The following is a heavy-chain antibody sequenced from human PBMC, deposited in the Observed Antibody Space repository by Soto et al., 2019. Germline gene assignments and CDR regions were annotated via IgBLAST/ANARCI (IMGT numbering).Heavy chain of an antibody. CDR1: GYSFTSYW. Sequence: EVQLVQSGAEVKKPGESLKISCKGSGYSFTSYWIGWVRQMPGKGLEWMGIIYPGDSDTRYSPSFQGQVTISADKSISTAYLQWSSLKDSDTAMYYCARLTNPPEYCSGGSCQIDYWGQGTLVTVSS. V-gene: IGHV5-51*03. CDR3: ARLTNPPEYCSGGSCQIDY. CDR2: IYPGDSDT. J-gene: IGHJ4*02. D-gene: IGHD2-15*01.